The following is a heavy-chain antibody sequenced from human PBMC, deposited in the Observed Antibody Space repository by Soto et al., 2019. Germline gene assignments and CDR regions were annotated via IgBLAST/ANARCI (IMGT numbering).Heavy chain of an antibody. CDR3: ARESIVVVPAAPLRFAFDI. CDR1: GGSISSGGYY. D-gene: IGHD2-2*01. CDR2: IYYSGST. J-gene: IGHJ3*02. V-gene: IGHV4-31*03. Sequence: SETLSLTCTVSGGSISSGGYYWSWIRQHPGKGLEWIGYIYYSGSTYYNPSLKSRVTISVDTSKNQFSLKLSSVTAADTAVYYCARESIVVVPAAPLRFAFDIWGQGTMVT.